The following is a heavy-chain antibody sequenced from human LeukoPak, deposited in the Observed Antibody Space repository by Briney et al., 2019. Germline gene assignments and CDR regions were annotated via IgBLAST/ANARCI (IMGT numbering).Heavy chain of an antibody. D-gene: IGHD6-19*01. J-gene: IGHJ4*02. Sequence: SETLSLTCTVSGGSFSSSSYYWGWIRQPPGKGLEWIGSIFYSETTYYTPSLKSRITISVDTSTNQFSLKLSSVTAADTAVYFCARGQWLVPLDFWGQGILVSVFS. CDR3: ARGQWLVPLDF. CDR2: IFYSETT. V-gene: IGHV4-39*01. CDR1: GGSFSSSSYY.